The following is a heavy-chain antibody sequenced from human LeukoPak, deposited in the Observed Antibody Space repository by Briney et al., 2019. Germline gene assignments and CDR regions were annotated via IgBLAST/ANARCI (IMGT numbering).Heavy chain of an antibody. V-gene: IGHV4-4*07. CDR2: IYTSGST. Sequence: SETLSLTCTVSGGSISSYYWSWIRQPAGKGLEWIGRIYTSGSTNYNPSLKSRVTMSVDTSKNQFSLKLSSVTAADTAVYYCARGYQQLVGPYYYYGMDVWGQGTRSPSP. CDR3: ARGYQQLVGPYYYYGMDV. D-gene: IGHD6-13*01. CDR1: GGSISSYY. J-gene: IGHJ6*02.